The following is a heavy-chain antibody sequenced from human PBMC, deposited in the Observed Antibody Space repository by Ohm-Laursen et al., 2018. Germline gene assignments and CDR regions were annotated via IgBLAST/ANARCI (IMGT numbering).Heavy chain of an antibody. CDR3: AKGMGEYSYVREFHS. Sequence: GSLRLSCSASGFTFSSDTMSWVRQAPGKGLEWVSYISSSGSTIYYADSVKGRFTISRDSSSNTLFLQMNSLRAADTAVYYCAKGMGEYSYVREFHSWGQGTLVTVSS. CDR1: GFTFSSDT. J-gene: IGHJ4*02. V-gene: IGHV3-48*01. D-gene: IGHD5-18*01. CDR2: ISSSGSTI.